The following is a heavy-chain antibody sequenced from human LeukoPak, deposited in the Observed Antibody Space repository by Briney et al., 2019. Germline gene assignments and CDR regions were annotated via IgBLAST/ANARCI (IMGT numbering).Heavy chain of an antibody. CDR3: ARGSRVVDI. Sequence: SETLSLTCAVYGGSFSGYYWSWIRQPPGKGLEWIGEINHSGSTNYNPSLKSRVTISVDTSKNHFSLKLSSVTAADTAVYYCARGSRVVDIWGQGTMVTVSS. CDR2: INHSGST. V-gene: IGHV4-34*01. D-gene: IGHD3-10*01. CDR1: GGSFSGYY. J-gene: IGHJ3*02.